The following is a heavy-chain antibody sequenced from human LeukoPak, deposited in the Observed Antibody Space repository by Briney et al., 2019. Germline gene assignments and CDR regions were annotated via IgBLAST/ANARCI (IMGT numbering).Heavy chain of an antibody. J-gene: IGHJ4*02. CDR3: ARDGPNYYDSSGYCPY. CDR1: GFTFSSYW. Sequence: GGSLRLSCAASGFTFSSYWMSWVRQAPGKGLEWVANIKQDGSEKYYVDSVKGRFTISRDKAKDSLYLQMNSLRAEDTAVYYCARDGPNYYDSSGYCPYWGQGTLVTVSS. V-gene: IGHV3-7*01. D-gene: IGHD3-22*01. CDR2: IKQDGSEK.